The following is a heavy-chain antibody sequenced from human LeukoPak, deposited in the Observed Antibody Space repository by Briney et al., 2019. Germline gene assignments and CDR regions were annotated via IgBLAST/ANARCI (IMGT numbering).Heavy chain of an antibody. D-gene: IGHD6-13*01. CDR2: IYWNDDK. CDR1: GFSLSTSGVG. J-gene: IGHJ5*02. V-gene: IGHV2-5*01. CDR3: AHSRRGYSNSWWNGNWFDP. Sequence: ESGPTLVNPTQTLTLTCTFSGFSLSTSGVGVGWIRQPPGKALEWLALIYWNDDKRYSPSLKSRLTITKDTSKNQVVLTMTNMDPVDTATYYCAHSRRGYSNSWWNGNWFDPWGQGTLVTVSS.